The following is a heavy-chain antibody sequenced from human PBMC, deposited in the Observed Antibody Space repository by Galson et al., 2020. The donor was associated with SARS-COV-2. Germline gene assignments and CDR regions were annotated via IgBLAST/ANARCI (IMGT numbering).Heavy chain of an antibody. CDR3: AREVGANYKYGMDV. CDR1: GYTFNSYG. V-gene: IGHV1-18*01. J-gene: IGHJ6*02. Sequence: ASVKVSCKASGYTFNSYGVSWVRQAPGQGLEWMGWISTFNGNTIYAQKLQGRVTMTTDTSTSTAYMELRSLRSDDTAVYYCAREVGANYKYGMDVWGQGTTVTFSS. CDR2: ISTFNGNT. D-gene: IGHD1-26*01.